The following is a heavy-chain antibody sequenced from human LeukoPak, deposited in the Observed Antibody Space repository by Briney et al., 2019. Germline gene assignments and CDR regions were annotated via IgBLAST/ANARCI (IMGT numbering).Heavy chain of an antibody. J-gene: IGHJ5*01. Sequence: PGGSLRLSCAASGFTFGNYWMHWVRQAPGKGLVWVSRIKGDGSHTIYADSVKGRFTISRDNAKNTPYLQMESLRAEDTAVYYCVRDWDHFDFDSWGQGTLVTVSS. CDR1: GFTFGNYW. CDR2: IKGDGSHT. D-gene: IGHD3-9*01. CDR3: VRDWDHFDFDS. V-gene: IGHV3-74*01.